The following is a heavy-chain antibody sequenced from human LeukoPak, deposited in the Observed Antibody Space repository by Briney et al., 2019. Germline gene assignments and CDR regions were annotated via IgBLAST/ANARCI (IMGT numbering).Heavy chain of an antibody. J-gene: IGHJ4*02. D-gene: IGHD3-22*01. V-gene: IGHV4-34*01. Sequence: PSETLSLTCAVYGGSFSGYYWSWIRQPPGKGLEWIGEINHSGSTNYNPSLKSRVTISADTSKNQFSLKLGSVTAADAAVYYCARVSYYDSSGNRGAFDYWGQGTLVTVSS. CDR1: GGSFSGYY. CDR2: INHSGST. CDR3: ARVSYYDSSGNRGAFDY.